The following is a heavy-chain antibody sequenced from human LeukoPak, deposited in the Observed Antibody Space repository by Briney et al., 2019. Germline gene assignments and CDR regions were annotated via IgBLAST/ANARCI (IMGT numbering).Heavy chain of an antibody. D-gene: IGHD6-6*01. CDR2: ISGYNGNP. V-gene: IGHV1-18*01. Sequence: ASVKVSCKASGYTFTSYGISWVRQAPGQGLEWMGWISGYNGNPYYAQMLQGRVTMTTDTSTSTAYMELRSLRADDTAVYYCGRSYSSSHPDWFDPWGQGTLVTVSS. CDR3: GRSYSSSHPDWFDP. J-gene: IGHJ5*02. CDR1: GYTFTSYG.